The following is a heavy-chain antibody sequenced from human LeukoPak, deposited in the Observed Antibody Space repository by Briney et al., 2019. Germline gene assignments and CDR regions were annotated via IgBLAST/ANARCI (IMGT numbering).Heavy chain of an antibody. CDR3: ARRLPYSSGWYMAFDI. V-gene: IGHV4-39*01. CDR2: IYYSGST. D-gene: IGHD6-19*01. Sequence: SETLSLTCTVSGGSISGSSYYWGWIRQPPGKGLEWIGSIYYSGSTYYNPSLKSRVTISVDTSKNQFSLKLNSVTATDTAVYYCARRLPYSSGWYMAFDIWGQGTMVTVSS. J-gene: IGHJ3*02. CDR1: GGSISGSSYY.